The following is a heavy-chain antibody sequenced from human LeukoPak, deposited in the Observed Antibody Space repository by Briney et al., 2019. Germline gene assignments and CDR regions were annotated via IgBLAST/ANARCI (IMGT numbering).Heavy chain of an antibody. CDR3: AKGQQWLVLGWFDP. Sequence: GGSLRLSCAASGFTFTDYWMHWVRQVAGKGLEWVSGISGSGGHTHYADSVKGRFTISRDNSKNTLYLQMNSLRAEDTALYYCAKGQQWLVLGWFDPWGQGTLVTVSS. D-gene: IGHD6-19*01. CDR1: GFTFTDYW. J-gene: IGHJ5*02. V-gene: IGHV3-23*01. CDR2: ISGSGGHT.